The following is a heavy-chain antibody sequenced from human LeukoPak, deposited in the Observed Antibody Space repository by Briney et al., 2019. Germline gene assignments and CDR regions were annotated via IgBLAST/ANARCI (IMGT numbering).Heavy chain of an antibody. Sequence: GGSLRLSCEASGLSFSGAAMHWVRQASGKGLEWLGRIRNKPNTYATTYATSVKGRFVISRDDSRNMAYLQMNSLKTEDTAVYYCARQYYDINGFYTAGDYYYYMDVWGKGTTVTVSS. D-gene: IGHD3-22*01. CDR3: ARQYYDINGFYTAGDYYYYMDV. J-gene: IGHJ6*03. V-gene: IGHV3-73*01. CDR2: IRNKPNTYAT. CDR1: GLSFSGAA.